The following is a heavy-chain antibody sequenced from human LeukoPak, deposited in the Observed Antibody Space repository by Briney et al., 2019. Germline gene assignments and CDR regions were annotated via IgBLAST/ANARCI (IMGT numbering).Heavy chain of an antibody. CDR2: IYYSGST. J-gene: IGHJ3*02. CDR1: GGSISSGGYY. V-gene: IGHV4-61*08. D-gene: IGHD6-13*01. Sequence: SETLSLTCTVSGGSISSGGYYWSWIRQHPGKGLEWIGYIYYSGSTNYNPSLKSRVTISVDTSKNQFSLKLSSVTAADTAVYYCARRIAAAGTRAFDIWGQGTMVTVSS. CDR3: ARRIAAAGTRAFDI.